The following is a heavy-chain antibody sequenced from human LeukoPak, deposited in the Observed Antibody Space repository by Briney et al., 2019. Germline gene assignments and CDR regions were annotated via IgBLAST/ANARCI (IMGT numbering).Heavy chain of an antibody. Sequence: PLETLSLTCAVYGGSFSGYYWSWIRQPPGKGLEWIGEINHSGSTNYNPSLKSRVTISVDTSKNQFSLKLSSVTAADTAVYYCARPGMRSSSWYLRANWFDPWGQGTLVTVSS. CDR1: GGSFSGYY. V-gene: IGHV4-34*01. CDR2: INHSGST. CDR3: ARPGMRSSSWYLRANWFDP. J-gene: IGHJ5*02. D-gene: IGHD6-13*01.